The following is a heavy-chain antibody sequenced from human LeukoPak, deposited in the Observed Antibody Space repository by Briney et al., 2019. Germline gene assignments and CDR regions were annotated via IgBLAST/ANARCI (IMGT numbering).Heavy chain of an antibody. CDR3: AKILWGGMDV. Sequence: GGFLRLSCAASGFTFSAYAMGWVRQAPGKGLECVSSLFGSGDKTFYADSVKGRFTISRDNSKNTLYLQMNSLRAEDTAVYYCAKILWGGMDVWGRGTTVTVSS. V-gene: IGHV3-23*01. D-gene: IGHD1-26*01. CDR2: LFGSGDKT. J-gene: IGHJ6*02. CDR1: GFTFSAYA.